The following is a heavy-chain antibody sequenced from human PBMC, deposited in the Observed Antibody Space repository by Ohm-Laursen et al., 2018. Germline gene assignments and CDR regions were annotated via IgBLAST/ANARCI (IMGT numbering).Heavy chain of an antibody. CDR3: ARVLGSYDYGDY. CDR2: INEDGSLR. CDR1: GFAFSGRW. J-gene: IGHJ4*02. D-gene: IGHD3-16*01. V-gene: IGHV3-7*01. Sequence: SLRLSCAASGFAFSGRWMSWVRQAPGKGLEWVANINEDGSLRYYVDSVKGRFAISRDNAKNPLFLQMDSLRAEDTAIYYCARVLGSYDYGDYWGQGTPVTVSS.